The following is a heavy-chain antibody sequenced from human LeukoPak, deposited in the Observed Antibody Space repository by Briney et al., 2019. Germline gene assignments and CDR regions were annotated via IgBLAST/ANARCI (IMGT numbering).Heavy chain of an antibody. J-gene: IGHJ4*02. CDR2: ISWNSGSI. CDR3: AKSGYSGSYSGPYYFDY. CDR1: GFTFDDYA. D-gene: IGHD1-26*01. Sequence: PGGSLRLSCAASGFTFDDYAMHWVRQAPGKGLEWVSGISWNSGSIGYADSVKGRFTISRDNAKNSLYLQMKSLRPEDTALYYCAKSGYSGSYSGPYYFDYWGRGTLVTVSS. V-gene: IGHV3-9*01.